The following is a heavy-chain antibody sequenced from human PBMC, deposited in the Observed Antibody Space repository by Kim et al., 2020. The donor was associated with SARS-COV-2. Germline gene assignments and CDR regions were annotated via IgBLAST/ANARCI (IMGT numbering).Heavy chain of an antibody. D-gene: IGHD6-13*01. CDR1: GFIFSDSA. CDR3: TRVPPYSNSWWDAFDI. CDR2: IRSKANSYAT. V-gene: IGHV3-73*01. Sequence: GGSLRLSCAASGFIFSDSAMYWVLQASGKGLQWVGRIRSKANSYATAYDVSVKGRFIISRDDSKNTAYLQMNSLKTEDTAIYYCTRVPPYSNSWWDAFDIWGQGTMVTVSS. J-gene: IGHJ3*02.